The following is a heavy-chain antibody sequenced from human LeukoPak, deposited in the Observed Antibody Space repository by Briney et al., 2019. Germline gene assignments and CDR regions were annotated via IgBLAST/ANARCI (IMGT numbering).Heavy chain of an antibody. CDR3: ARDYGYDSIDY. J-gene: IGHJ4*02. CDR1: GFTLSSYS. D-gene: IGHD5-12*01. V-gene: IGHV3-21*01. CDR2: ISSSSSYI. Sequence: GGSLRLSCAASGFTLSSYSMNWVRQAPGKGLEWVSSISSSSSYIYYADSVKGRFNISRDDSKNTLYLQMNSLRAEDTAVYYCARDYGYDSIDYWGQGTLVTVSS.